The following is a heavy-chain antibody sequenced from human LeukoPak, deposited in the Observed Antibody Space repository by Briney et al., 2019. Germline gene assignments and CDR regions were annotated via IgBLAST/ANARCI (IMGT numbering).Heavy chain of an antibody. V-gene: IGHV4-39*07. CDR3: ARRGRYFDWLLPNYYYYYMDV. D-gene: IGHD3-9*01. CDR2: IYYSGST. Sequence: TSETLSLTCTVSGGSISSSSHYWGWIRQPPGKGLEWIGSIYYSGSTYYNPSLKSRVTISVDTSKNQFSLKLSSVTAADTAVYYCARRGRYFDWLLPNYYYYYMDVWGKGTTVTISS. J-gene: IGHJ6*03. CDR1: GGSISSSSHY.